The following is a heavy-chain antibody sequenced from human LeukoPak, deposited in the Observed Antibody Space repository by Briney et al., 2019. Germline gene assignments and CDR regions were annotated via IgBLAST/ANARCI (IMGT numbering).Heavy chain of an antibody. V-gene: IGHV4-59*12. Sequence: SETLSLTCTVSGGSISTYYWSWIRQPPGKGLEWIGYIYYSGRTNYNPSLKSRVTISVDTSKNQFSLRLSSVTAADTAVYYCARVLSGYDSMGYFDYWGQGTLVTVSS. CDR2: IYYSGRT. CDR1: GGSISTYY. D-gene: IGHD5-12*01. CDR3: ARVLSGYDSMGYFDY. J-gene: IGHJ4*02.